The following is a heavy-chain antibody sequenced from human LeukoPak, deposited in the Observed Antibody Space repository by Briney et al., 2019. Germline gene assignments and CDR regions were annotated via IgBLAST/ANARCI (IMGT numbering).Heavy chain of an antibody. V-gene: IGHV3-30*03. D-gene: IGHD5-12*01. CDR3: ARGPWPRHYFDY. CDR1: GFTFSDFW. J-gene: IGHJ4*02. CDR2: ISYDGSNK. Sequence: PGGSLRLSCEASGFTFSDFWLSWVRQAPGKGLEWVAVISYDGSNKYYADSVKGRFTISRDNSKNTLYLQMNSLRAEDTAVYYCARGPWPRHYFDYWGQGTLVTVSS.